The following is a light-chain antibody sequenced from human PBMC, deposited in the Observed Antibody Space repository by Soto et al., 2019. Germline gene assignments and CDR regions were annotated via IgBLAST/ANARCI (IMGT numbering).Light chain of an antibody. J-gene: IGKJ1*01. Sequence: EIVMTQSPATLSVSPGERATLSCRASQSVSSTLAWYQQKPGQAPRLLIYGASTRATGIPARFSGSGSGTEFTLTISSLQSEDFAVYYCQQYNVWPQTFGQGTKVDIK. CDR1: QSVSST. CDR2: GAS. CDR3: QQYNVWPQT. V-gene: IGKV3-15*01.